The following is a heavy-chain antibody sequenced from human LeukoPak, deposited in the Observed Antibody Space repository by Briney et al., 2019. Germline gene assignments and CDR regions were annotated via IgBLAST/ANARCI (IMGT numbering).Heavy chain of an antibody. Sequence: SVKVSCKASGYTFTSYGISWVRQAPGQGLEWMGGIIPIFGTANYAQKFQGRVTITADESTSTAYMELRSLRSDDTAVYYCAFESHLYSGSYYWGQGTLVTVSS. CDR2: IIPIFGTA. J-gene: IGHJ4*02. D-gene: IGHD1-26*01. V-gene: IGHV1-69*13. CDR1: GYTFTSYG. CDR3: AFESHLYSGSYY.